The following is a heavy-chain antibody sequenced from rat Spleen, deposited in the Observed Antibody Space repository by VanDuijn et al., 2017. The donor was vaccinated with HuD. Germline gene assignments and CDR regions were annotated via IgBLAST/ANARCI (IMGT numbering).Heavy chain of an antibody. Sequence: EVQLVESGGGLVQPGRSMKLSCAASGLSFSNYDMAWVRQAPTKGLEWVASISYDGTATYYRDSVKGRFTLSRDNAKSTLYLQMNSLRSEDTATYYCTRADGTYYSYYFDYWGQGVMVTVSS. D-gene: IGHD1-12*02. J-gene: IGHJ2*01. CDR2: ISYDGTAT. V-gene: IGHV5-22*01. CDR3: TRADGTYYSYYFDY. CDR1: GLSFSNYD.